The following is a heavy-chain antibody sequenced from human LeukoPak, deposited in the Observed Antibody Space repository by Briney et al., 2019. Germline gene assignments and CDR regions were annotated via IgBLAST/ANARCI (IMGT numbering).Heavy chain of an antibody. CDR3: ARGYYYGSDGMDV. CDR1: GFTFSSYE. V-gene: IGHV3-48*03. D-gene: IGHD3-10*01. J-gene: IGHJ6*02. Sequence: PGGSLRLSCAASGFTFSSYEMNWVRQAPGKGLEWVSYISSSGSTIYYADSVHGRFTISRDNAKNSLYLQMNSLRAEDTAVYYCARGYYYGSDGMDVWGQGTTVTVSS. CDR2: ISSSGSTI.